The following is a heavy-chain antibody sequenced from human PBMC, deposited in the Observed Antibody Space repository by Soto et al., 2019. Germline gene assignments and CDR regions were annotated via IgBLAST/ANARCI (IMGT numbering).Heavy chain of an antibody. Sequence: EVQLVETGGGLIQPGGSLRLSCAASGFAVSNTYLSWVRQAPGKGLEWVSIIYNNGDSYYPDSVRGRFTISRDTSKNMVFLQMNSLTAEDTAVYYGAKALQFYGSGTPFDYWGQGILVTVSS. V-gene: IGHV3-53*02. CDR1: GFAVSNTY. CDR3: AKALQFYGSGTPFDY. J-gene: IGHJ4*02. D-gene: IGHD3-10*01. CDR2: IYNNGDS.